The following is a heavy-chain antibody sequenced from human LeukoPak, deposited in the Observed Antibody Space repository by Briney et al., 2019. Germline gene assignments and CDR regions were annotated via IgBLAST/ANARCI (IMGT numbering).Heavy chain of an antibody. J-gene: IGHJ3*02. CDR2: INAGNGNT. Sequence: ASVKVSCKASGYTFTSYTMHWVRQAPGQRLEWMGWINAGNGNTKYSQKFQGRVTITRDTSASTAYMELSSLRSEDTAVYYCARDRFPSGSYWGGDAFDIWGQGTMVTVSS. CDR1: GYTFTSYT. V-gene: IGHV1-3*01. D-gene: IGHD1-26*01. CDR3: ARDRFPSGSYWGGDAFDI.